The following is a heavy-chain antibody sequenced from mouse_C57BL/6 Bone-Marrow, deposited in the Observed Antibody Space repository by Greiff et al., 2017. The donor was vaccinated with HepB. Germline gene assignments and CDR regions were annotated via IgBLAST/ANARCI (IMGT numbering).Heavy chain of an antibody. CDR3: ARDYDYDGYWYFDV. Sequence: VQLKQSGPELVKPGASVKIPCKASGYTFTDYNMDWVKQSHGKSLEWIGDINPNNGGTIYNQKFKGKATLTVDKSSSTAYMELRSLTSEDTAVYYCARDYDYDGYWYFDVWGTGTTVTVSS. CDR2: INPNNGGT. J-gene: IGHJ1*03. V-gene: IGHV1-18*01. D-gene: IGHD2-4*01. CDR1: GYTFTDYN.